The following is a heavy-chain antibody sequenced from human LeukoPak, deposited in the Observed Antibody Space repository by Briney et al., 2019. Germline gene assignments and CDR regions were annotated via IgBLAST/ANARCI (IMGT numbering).Heavy chain of an antibody. V-gene: IGHV3-7*02. D-gene: IGHD1-26*01. CDR1: GFTFSNYW. J-gene: IGHJ4*02. CDR2: INQDGSEK. CDR3: ATSGSYRFDY. Sequence: GGSLRLSCAASGFTFSNYWMSWVRQAPGKGLEWVAHINQDGSEKYYVDSVKGRFTISRDNAQNSLYLQMNSLRDEDTAMYYCATSGSYRFDYWGQGTLVTVSS.